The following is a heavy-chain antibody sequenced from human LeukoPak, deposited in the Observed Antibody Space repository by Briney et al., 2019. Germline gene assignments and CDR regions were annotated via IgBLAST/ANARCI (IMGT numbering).Heavy chain of an antibody. Sequence: PGGSLRLSCAASGFIFSSYAMHWVRQAPGKGLEWVAVISYDGSNKYYADSVKGRFTISRDNSKNTLYLQMNSLRAEDTAVYYCARVRAEVGYCSSTSCYALDYWGQGTLVTVSS. J-gene: IGHJ4*02. D-gene: IGHD2-2*01. CDR2: ISYDGSNK. V-gene: IGHV3-30*04. CDR1: GFIFSSYA. CDR3: ARVRAEVGYCSSTSCYALDY.